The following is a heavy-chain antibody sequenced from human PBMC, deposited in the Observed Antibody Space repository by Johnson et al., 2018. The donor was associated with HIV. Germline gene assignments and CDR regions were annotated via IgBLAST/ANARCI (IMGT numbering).Heavy chain of an antibody. CDR3: TRRSPYDAFDI. V-gene: IGHV3-66*02. CDR2: VYSGGTT. Sequence: VQLVESGGGLVQPGRSLRLSCAAPGFTVSSNYMSWVRQAPGKGLESVSVVYSGGTTHYADSVKGRSTISRDNSKNTLYLQMNSLRAEDTAVYYCTRRSPYDAFDIWGQGTMVTVSS. CDR1: GFTVSSNY. J-gene: IGHJ3*02.